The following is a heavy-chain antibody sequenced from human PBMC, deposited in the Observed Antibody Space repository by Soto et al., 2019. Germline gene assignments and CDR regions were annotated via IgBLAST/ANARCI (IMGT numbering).Heavy chain of an antibody. CDR1: GYTFNFYG. CDR2: ISGFNGNT. V-gene: IGHV1-18*01. D-gene: IGHD3-16*01. J-gene: IGHJ4*02. CDR3: ARIGVSSGHESPDFDS. Sequence: AAVKVSCKASGYTFNFYGITWVRQAPGQGLEWMGWISGFNGNTNYAADLQGRVTMTTDTSTSTAYMELRGLRSDDTAVYYCARIGVSSGHESPDFDSWGQGTLVTVSS.